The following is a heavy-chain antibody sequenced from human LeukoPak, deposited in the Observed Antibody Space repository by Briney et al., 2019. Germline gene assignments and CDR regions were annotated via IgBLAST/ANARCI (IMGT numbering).Heavy chain of an antibody. CDR3: ARDSSSWYVSEH. J-gene: IGHJ1*01. CDR2: INWNGGST. Sequence: TGGSLRLSCAASGFTFDDYGMSWVRQAPGKGLEWVSGINWNGGSTCYADSVKGRFTISRDNAKNSLYLQMNSLRAEDTALYYCARDSSSWYVSEHWGQGTLVTVSS. D-gene: IGHD6-13*01. CDR1: GFTFDDYG. V-gene: IGHV3-20*04.